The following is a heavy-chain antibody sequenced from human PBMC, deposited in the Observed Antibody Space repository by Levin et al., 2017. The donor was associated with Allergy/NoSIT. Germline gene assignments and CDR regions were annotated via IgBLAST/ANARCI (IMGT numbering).Heavy chain of an antibody. D-gene: IGHD5-12*01. CDR2: IYPGDSDT. J-gene: IGHJ6*03. CDR3: ARRGGYDYRGNYYYYMDV. V-gene: IGHV5-51*01. CDR1: GYSFTSYW. Sequence: LGESLKISCKGSGYSFTSYWIGWVRQMPGKGLEWMGIIYPGDSDTRYSPSFQGQVTISADKSISTAYLQWSSLKASDTAMYYCARRGGYDYRGNYYYYMDVWGKGTTVTVSS.